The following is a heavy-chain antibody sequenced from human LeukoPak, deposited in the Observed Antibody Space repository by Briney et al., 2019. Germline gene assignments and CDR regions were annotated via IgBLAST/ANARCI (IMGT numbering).Heavy chain of an antibody. CDR2: IYYSGST. CDR3: ARVVIAAAAGSYYYGMDV. D-gene: IGHD6-13*01. V-gene: IGHV4-30-4*01. CDR1: GGSISSGDYY. Sequence: SQTLSLTCTVSGGSISSGDYYWSWIRQPLGKGLEWIGYIYYSGSTYYNPSLKSRVTISVDTSKNQFSLKLSSVTAADTAVYYCARVVIAAAAGSYYYGMDVWGKGTTVTVSS. J-gene: IGHJ6*04.